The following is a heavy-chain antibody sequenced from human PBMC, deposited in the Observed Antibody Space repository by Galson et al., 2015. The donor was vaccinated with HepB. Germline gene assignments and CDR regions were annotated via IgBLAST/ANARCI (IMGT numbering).Heavy chain of an antibody. J-gene: IGHJ5*02. D-gene: IGHD6-13*01. V-gene: IGHV3-11*06. Sequence: SLRLSCAASGFTFSDYYMSWLRQAPGKGLEWVSYISSSSSYTNYADSVKGRFTISRDNAKNSLYLQMNSLRAEDTAVYYCARTYSSSTAPGWFDPWGQGTLVTVSS. CDR1: GFTFSDYY. CDR2: ISSSSSYT. CDR3: ARTYSSSTAPGWFDP.